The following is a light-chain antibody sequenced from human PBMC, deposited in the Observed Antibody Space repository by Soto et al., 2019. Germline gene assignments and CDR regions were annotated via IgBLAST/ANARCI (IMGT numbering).Light chain of an antibody. CDR3: SSYTRSRTLE. CDR1: SSDVGGYNY. J-gene: IGLJ1*01. Sequence: QSVLTQPASVSGSPGQSITISCTGTSSDVGGYNYVSWYQQHPGKAPKLMIYEVSNRPSGVSNRFSGSKSGNTASLTISGLPAEDEADYYCSSYTRSRTLEVGTGTTVTVL. CDR2: EVS. V-gene: IGLV2-14*01.